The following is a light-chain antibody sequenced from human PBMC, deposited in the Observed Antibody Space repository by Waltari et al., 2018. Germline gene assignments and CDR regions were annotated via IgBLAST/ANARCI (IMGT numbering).Light chain of an antibody. CDR3: LQYYTSPWT. V-gene: IGKV1-5*03. CDR1: QSISGW. J-gene: IGKJ1*01. Sequence: DIQMTQSPSSLSASIGDTITITFRASQSISGWLDWYQQKPGKAPNFLIYKTSTLQTGVPSRFSGGGSGTEFTLTISGLQPEDIATYYCLQYYTSPWTFGQGTEVEI. CDR2: KTS.